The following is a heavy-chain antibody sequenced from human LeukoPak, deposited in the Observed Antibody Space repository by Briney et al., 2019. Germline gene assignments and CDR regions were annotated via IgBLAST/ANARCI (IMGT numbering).Heavy chain of an antibody. CDR3: ARHGRHYYYYMDV. CDR2: IYYNGGA. J-gene: IGHJ6*03. D-gene: IGHD3/OR15-3a*01. Sequence: SETLSLTCTVSGGSISGYYWSWIRQSPGKGLDWIGYIYYNGGANYSPSLKSRVTISVDTSKNQFSLKLSSVTAADTAVYYCARHGRHYYYYMDVWGKGTTVTVSS. V-gene: IGHV4-59*08. CDR1: GGSISGYY.